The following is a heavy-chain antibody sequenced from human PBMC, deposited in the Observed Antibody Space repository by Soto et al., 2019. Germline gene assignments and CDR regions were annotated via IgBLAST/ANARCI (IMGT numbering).Heavy chain of an antibody. D-gene: IGHD3-16*02. V-gene: IGHV1-24*01. CDR2: FDPEDGET. CDR1: GYTLTELS. Sequence: ASVKVSCKVSGYTLTELSMHWVRQAPGKGLEWMGGFDPEDGETIYAQKFQGRVTMTEDTSTDTAYMELSSLGSEDTAVYYCATDRIGGVIAAFAFDYWGQGTLVTVSS. J-gene: IGHJ4*02. CDR3: ATDRIGGVIAAFAFDY.